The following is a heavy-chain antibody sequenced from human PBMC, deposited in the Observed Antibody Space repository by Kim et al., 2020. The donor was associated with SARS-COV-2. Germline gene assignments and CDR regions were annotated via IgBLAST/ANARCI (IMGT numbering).Heavy chain of an antibody. CDR1: GFIFRSCA. Sequence: GGSLRLSCGVSGFIFRSCAMNWVRQAPGKGLEWVSAITGSGERTYYADSVKGRFTISRDNSENTLYLQMNSLRADDTAVYYCVKEVGFGAGRQIDYWGQGTLVTVSS. J-gene: IGHJ4*02. D-gene: IGHD3-10*01. V-gene: IGHV3-23*01. CDR3: VKEVGFGAGRQIDY. CDR2: ITGSGERT.